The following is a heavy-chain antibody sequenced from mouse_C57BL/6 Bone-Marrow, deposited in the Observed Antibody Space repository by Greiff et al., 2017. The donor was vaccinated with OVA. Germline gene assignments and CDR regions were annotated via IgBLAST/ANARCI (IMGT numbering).Heavy chain of an antibody. Sequence: EVKLVESGGDLVKPGGSLKLSCAASGFTFSSYGMSWVRQTPDKRLEWVATISSGGSYTYSPDSVKGRFTISRDNAKNTLYLQMSSLKSEDTAMYYCARQGNGVWFAYWGQGTLVTVSA. J-gene: IGHJ3*01. CDR1: GFTFSSYG. CDR2: ISSGGSYT. CDR3: ARQGNGVWFAY. V-gene: IGHV5-6*01.